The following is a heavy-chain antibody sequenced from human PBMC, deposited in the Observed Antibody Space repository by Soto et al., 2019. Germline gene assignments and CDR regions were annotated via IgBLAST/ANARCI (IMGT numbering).Heavy chain of an antibody. CDR1: GGSISTYY. CDR2: ISYSGGT. Sequence: SSETLSLTCTVSGGSISTYYWSWIRQPPGKGLEWIGYISYSGGTNYSPSLKSRVTISVDTSKNQFSLKLSSVTAADTAVYYCARGIAAAAHHYYHGMDVWGQGTTVTVSS. CDR3: ARGIAAAAHHYYHGMDV. V-gene: IGHV4-59*01. D-gene: IGHD6-13*01. J-gene: IGHJ6*02.